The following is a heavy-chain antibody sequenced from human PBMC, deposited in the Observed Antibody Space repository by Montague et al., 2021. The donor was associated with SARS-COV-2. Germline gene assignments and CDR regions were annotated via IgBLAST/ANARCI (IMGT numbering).Heavy chain of an antibody. V-gene: IGHV4-59*01. CDR2: IYSSGST. CDR1: GASMSGSY. Sequence: SETLSLTCTVSGASMSGSYWGWVWQPPGKGPEWIGNIYSSGSTHYNPSLKSRVTISVDTSKSQFSLRLTSVTAAGTTVYYCVREGRSSAYAMDYWGQGTLVTVSS. J-gene: IGHJ4*02. CDR3: VREGRSSAYAMDY. D-gene: IGHD3-22*01.